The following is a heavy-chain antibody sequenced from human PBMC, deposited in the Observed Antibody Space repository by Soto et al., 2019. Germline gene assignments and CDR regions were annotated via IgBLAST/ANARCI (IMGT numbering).Heavy chain of an antibody. D-gene: IGHD2-15*01. CDR1: GYTFTSYD. V-gene: IGHV1-18*01. Sequence: QVQVVQSGAEVKKPGASVKVSCKTSGYTFTSYDISWVRQAPGQGLEWMGWISGNNGNTNYAQKFQGRVTMTTDTSTSTAYMEVRSLRSDDTAVYYCARFGGSKWFDPWGQGTLVTVSS. CDR2: ISGNNGNT. J-gene: IGHJ5*02. CDR3: ARFGGSKWFDP.